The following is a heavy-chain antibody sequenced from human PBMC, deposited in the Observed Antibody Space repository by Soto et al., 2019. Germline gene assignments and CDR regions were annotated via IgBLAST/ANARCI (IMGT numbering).Heavy chain of an antibody. D-gene: IGHD2-2*02. Sequence: SVKVSCKASGGTFSSYAISWVRQAPGQGLEWMGGIIPIFGTANYAQKFQGRVTITADESTSTAYMELSSLRSEDTAVYYCARGHIVVVPAAITPYDSYDGMDVWGQGTTVTVSS. J-gene: IGHJ6*01. CDR1: GGTFSSYA. V-gene: IGHV1-69*13. CDR2: IIPIFGTA. CDR3: ARGHIVVVPAAITPYDSYDGMDV.